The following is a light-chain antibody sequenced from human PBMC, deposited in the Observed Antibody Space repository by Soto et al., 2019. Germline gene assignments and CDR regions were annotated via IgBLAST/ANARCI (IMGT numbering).Light chain of an antibody. CDR1: SSDIGIYNY. Sequence: QSALTQPASVSGSPGQSITISCTGTSSDIGIYNYVSWYQQHPGKAPKLMIYDVSNRPSGVSDRFSGSKSGNTASLTISGLQDEDEADYYCSSYTISSIYVFGAGTKVTVL. V-gene: IGLV2-14*01. CDR3: SSYTISSIYV. J-gene: IGLJ1*01. CDR2: DVS.